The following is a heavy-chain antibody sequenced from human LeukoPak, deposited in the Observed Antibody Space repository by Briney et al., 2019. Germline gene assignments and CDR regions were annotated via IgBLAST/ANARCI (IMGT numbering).Heavy chain of an antibody. CDR1: GFTFSSYG. D-gene: IGHD3-3*01. V-gene: IGHV3-30*02. J-gene: IGHJ4*02. CDR2: IRYDGSNK. Sequence: GGSLRLSCAASGFTFSSYGMHWVRQAPGKGLEWVAFIRYDGSNKYYADSVKGRFTISRDNSKNTLYLQMNSLRAEDTAVYYCARGGRFLEWLLPFDYWGQGTLVTVSS. CDR3: ARGGRFLEWLLPFDY.